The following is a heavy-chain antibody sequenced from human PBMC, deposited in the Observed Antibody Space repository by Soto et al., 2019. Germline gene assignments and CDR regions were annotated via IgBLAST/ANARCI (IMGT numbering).Heavy chain of an antibody. D-gene: IGHD2-2*03. CDR1: GGSISSGGYS. V-gene: IGHV4-30-2*01. CDR2: ISHGGST. Sequence: SETLSLTCAVSGGSISSGGYSWTWIRKPPGGGLEWIGYISHGGSTYYNPSLKSRVTISVDRSKNQFSLKLNSVTAADTAVYYCARINGYCTTTSCYGMDVWGQGTTVTVS. CDR3: ARINGYCTTTSCYGMDV. J-gene: IGHJ6*02.